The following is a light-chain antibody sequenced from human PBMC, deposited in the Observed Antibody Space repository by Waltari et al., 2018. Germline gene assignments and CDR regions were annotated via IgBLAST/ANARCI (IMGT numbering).Light chain of an antibody. CDR2: DAS. V-gene: IGKV3D-15*01. J-gene: IGKJ4*01. CDR3: QQTYSSLS. CDR1: QSVTSK. Sequence: EIVMTQSPATLSVSPGEGATLSCRASQSVTSKLAWYQLKPGQAPRLVIYDASSRATGIPARFSGSGSGTEFTLTIASLQPEDLATYYCQQTYSSLSFGGGTKVEIK.